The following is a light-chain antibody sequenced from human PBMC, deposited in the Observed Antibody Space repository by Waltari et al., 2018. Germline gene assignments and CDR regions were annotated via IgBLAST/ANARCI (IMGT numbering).Light chain of an antibody. Sequence: EIVLTQSPDTLSLSPGERATLSCRASQSISTYLAWYQQRPGQAPRLLIYDASNRATGIPARFSGSGSGTDFTLTISSLEPEDLAVYYCQQRSNWWTFGQGTKVEIK. V-gene: IGKV3-11*01. J-gene: IGKJ1*01. CDR1: QSISTY. CDR3: QQRSNWWT. CDR2: DAS.